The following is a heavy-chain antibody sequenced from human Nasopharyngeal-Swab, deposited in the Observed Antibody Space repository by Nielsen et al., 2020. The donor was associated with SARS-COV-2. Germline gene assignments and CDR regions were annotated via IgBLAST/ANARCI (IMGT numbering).Heavy chain of an antibody. D-gene: IGHD6-25*01. J-gene: IGHJ4*02. V-gene: IGHV3-74*03. CDR2: VSPDGTST. Sequence: GESLKISCAASGFTFSNYWMHWVRQAPGKGLVWVSRVSPDGTSTTYADSVKGRFTVSRDNAKNTLYLQLNSLRAEDTAVYYCARDILGSSGWKHFDSWGQGTLVTVSS. CDR1: GFTFSNYW. CDR3: ARDILGSSGWKHFDS.